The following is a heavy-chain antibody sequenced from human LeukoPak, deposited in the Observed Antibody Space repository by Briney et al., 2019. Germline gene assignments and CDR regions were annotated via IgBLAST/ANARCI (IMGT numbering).Heavy chain of an antibody. V-gene: IGHV3-33*01. D-gene: IGHD2-15*01. CDR3: ARDRGWPAVHFDL. CDR1: RFTFRNYG. CDR2: IWYDGSEK. J-gene: IGHJ4*02. Sequence: GGSLRLSCAASRFTFRNYGMHWVRQAPGKGLEWVAVIWYDGSEKYYVDSVKGRFTVSRDNSKTTVYLQMNSLRVEDTAVYYCARDRGWPAVHFDLWGQGTLVTVSS.